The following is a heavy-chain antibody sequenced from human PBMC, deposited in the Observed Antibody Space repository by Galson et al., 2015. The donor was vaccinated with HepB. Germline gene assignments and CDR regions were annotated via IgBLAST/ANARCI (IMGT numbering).Heavy chain of an antibody. CDR2: IDWDDDK. Sequence: PALVKPTQTLTLTCNFSGFSLRPTGMCVSWIRQPPGKALQWLARIDWDDDKYYTSSLKTRLTISKDTSNNQVVLTMANMDPANTATYYCARERVTLIRGAPDYGMDVWGQGTTVTVSS. CDR3: ARERVTLIRGAPDYGMDV. V-gene: IGHV2-70*11. CDR1: GFSLRPTGMC. J-gene: IGHJ6*02. D-gene: IGHD3-10*01.